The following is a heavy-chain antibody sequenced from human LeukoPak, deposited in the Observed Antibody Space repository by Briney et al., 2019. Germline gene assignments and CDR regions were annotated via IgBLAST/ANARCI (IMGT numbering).Heavy chain of an antibody. CDR1: GYTLTELS. Sequence: ASVKVSCKVSGYTLTELSMHWVRQAPGKGLEWMGGFDPEDDETIYAQKFQGRVTMTEDTSTDTAYMELSSLRSEDTAVYYCATAGVVAAPYHYYYYYMDVWGKGTTVTVSS. CDR3: ATAGVVAAPYHYYYYYMDV. D-gene: IGHD2-15*01. CDR2: FDPEDDET. V-gene: IGHV1-24*01. J-gene: IGHJ6*03.